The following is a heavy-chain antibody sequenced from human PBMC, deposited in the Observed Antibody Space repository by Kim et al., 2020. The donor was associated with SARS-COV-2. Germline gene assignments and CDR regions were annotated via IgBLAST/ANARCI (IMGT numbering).Heavy chain of an antibody. CDR1: GYTFTSYG. V-gene: IGHV1-18*01. CDR3: ARDNNDSSGYYSAPRLKNYYYYGMDV. Sequence: ASVKVSCKASGYTFTSYGISWVRQAPGQGLEWMGWISAYNGNTNYAQKLQGRVTMTTDTSTSTAYMELRSLRSDDTAVYYCARDNNDSSGYYSAPRLKNYYYYGMDVWGQGTTVTVSS. CDR2: ISAYNGNT. D-gene: IGHD3-22*01. J-gene: IGHJ6*02.